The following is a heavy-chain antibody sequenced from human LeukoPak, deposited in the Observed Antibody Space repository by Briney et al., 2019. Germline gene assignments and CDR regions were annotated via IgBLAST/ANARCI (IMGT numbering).Heavy chain of an antibody. Sequence: ASVKVSCKASGYTFIDYFLHWVGQAPGQGLEWMGRINPNSGGPEYAENFQGRVTMTRDTSVTTAYMELSRVTSDDTAIYYCARDLSSTSNWELDYWGQGTLVTVSS. J-gene: IGHJ4*02. V-gene: IGHV1-2*06. CDR3: ARDLSSTSNWELDY. CDR2: INPNSGGP. CDR1: GYTFIDYF. D-gene: IGHD7-27*01.